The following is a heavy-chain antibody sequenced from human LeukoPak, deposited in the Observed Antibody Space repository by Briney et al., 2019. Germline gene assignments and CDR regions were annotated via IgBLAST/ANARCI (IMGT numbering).Heavy chain of an antibody. CDR2: IYHSGST. V-gene: IGHV4-30-2*01. J-gene: IGHJ4*02. CDR1: GGAISGGSYC. CDR3: ARDQPCCSSTSCSNY. D-gene: IGHD2-2*01. Sequence: SWTLSLTCTVSGGAISGGSYCCRSVSQPRGGGRELGGYIYHSGSTYYTPSLKSRVTISVDRSKNQFSLKLSSVTAADTAVYYCARDQPCCSSTSCSNYWGQGTLVTVSS.